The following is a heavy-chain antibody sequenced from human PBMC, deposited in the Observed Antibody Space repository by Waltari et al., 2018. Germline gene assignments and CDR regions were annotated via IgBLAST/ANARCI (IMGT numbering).Heavy chain of an antibody. CDR1: GFTFTDGW. V-gene: IGHV3-15*01. J-gene: IGHJ4*02. CDR3: NTDGGIGPRPIFDS. Sequence: EVQLVEFGGGLVKPGGSLRLSCSAYGFTFTDGWMSWARQAPGKGLEWVARIKSKRSGGTTDYAEAVKGRFTISRDDSKSTLYLEMNSLKTEDTAVYYCNTDGGIGPRPIFDSWGRGTLVTVSS. CDR2: IKSKRSGGTT. D-gene: IGHD6-6*01.